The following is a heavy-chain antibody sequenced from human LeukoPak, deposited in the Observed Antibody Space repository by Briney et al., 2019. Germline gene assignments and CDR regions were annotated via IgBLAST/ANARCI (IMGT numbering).Heavy chain of an antibody. V-gene: IGHV3-21*01. J-gene: IGHJ3*02. D-gene: IGHD1-26*01. CDR1: GFTFSTYN. Sequence: KPGGSLRLSCAASGFTFSTYNMNWVRQAPGKGLEWVSSISSSSNYIYYADSVKGRFTISRDNAKNSLYLQMNSLRAEDTDVYYCARDVGASAPDALDIWGQGTMVTVSS. CDR3: ARDVGASAPDALDI. CDR2: ISSSSNYI.